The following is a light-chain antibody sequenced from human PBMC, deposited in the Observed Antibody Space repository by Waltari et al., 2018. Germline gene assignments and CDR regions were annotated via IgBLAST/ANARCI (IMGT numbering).Light chain of an antibody. CDR1: SSDVGYYNF. Sequence: QSALTQPRSVSGSPGQSVTISCTGTSSDVGYYNFFSWYQHHPAKAPKLMIYDFSKRPSGLPDRFSGSRSGNTAFLTISGLQAEDEADYYCCSSASTNTVVLFGGGTKLTVL. V-gene: IGLV2-11*01. CDR3: CSSASTNTVVL. J-gene: IGLJ2*01. CDR2: DFS.